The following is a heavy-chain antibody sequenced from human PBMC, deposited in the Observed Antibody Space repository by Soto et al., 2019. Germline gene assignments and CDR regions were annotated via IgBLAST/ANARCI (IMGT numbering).Heavy chain of an antibody. CDR2: INPNSGGT. J-gene: IGHJ6*02. CDR3: ARADVVGSVSYYKCGALDYYYYGMDV. V-gene: IGHV1-2*04. D-gene: IGHD3-10*01. CDR1: GYTFTGYY. Sequence: ASVKVSCKDSGYTFTGYYMHWVRQAPGQGLEWMGWINPNSGGTNYAQKFQGWVTMTRDTSISTAYMELSRLRSDDTAVYYCARADVVGSVSYYKCGALDYYYYGMDVWGQGTTVTVSS.